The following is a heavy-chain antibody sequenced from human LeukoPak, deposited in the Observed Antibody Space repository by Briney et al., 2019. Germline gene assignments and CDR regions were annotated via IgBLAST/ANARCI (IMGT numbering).Heavy chain of an antibody. V-gene: IGHV3-30*03. Sequence: HPGRSLRLSCAAFGFTFSSYGMHWVRQAPGKGLEWVAVISYDGSNKYYADSVKGRFTISRDNSKNTLYLQMNSLRAEDTAVYYCALLWFGDGYYYYGMDVWGQGTTVTVSS. D-gene: IGHD3-10*01. CDR2: ISYDGSNK. J-gene: IGHJ6*02. CDR1: GFTFSSYG. CDR3: ALLWFGDGYYYYGMDV.